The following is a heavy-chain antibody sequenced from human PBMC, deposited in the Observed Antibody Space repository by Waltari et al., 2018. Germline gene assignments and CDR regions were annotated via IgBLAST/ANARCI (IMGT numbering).Heavy chain of an antibody. D-gene: IGHD3-3*01. V-gene: IGHV1-2*06. CDR1: GYTLSGYY. CDR3: AKTGDFYSLEY. J-gene: IGHJ4*02. CDR2: FNPSSGDT. Sequence: QVQLVQSGAEVKRPGASVMVSCKASGYTLSGYYINWVRQAPGQGLEWMGRFNPSSGDTDDAQKFQGRVTMTRDTSINTAYLELTSLTSDDTAVYYCAKTGDFYSLEYWGQGSLVTVSS.